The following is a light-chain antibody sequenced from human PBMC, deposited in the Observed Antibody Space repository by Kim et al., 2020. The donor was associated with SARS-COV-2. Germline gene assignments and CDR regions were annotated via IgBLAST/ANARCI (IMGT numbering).Light chain of an antibody. J-gene: IGKJ3*01. CDR2: DAS. Sequence: EIVLTQSPATLSLSPGERATLSCRASQGVSTFLAWYQQKPGQAPRLLIHDASNRANGIPARFSGSGSGTDFTLTISSLEPGDFAVYYCQQRISWPFTFGPGTKVDLK. CDR3: QQRISWPFT. V-gene: IGKV3-11*01. CDR1: QGVSTF.